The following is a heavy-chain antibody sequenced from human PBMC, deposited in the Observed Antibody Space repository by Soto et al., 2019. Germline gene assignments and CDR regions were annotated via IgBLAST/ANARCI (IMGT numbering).Heavy chain of an antibody. D-gene: IGHD3-16*01. CDR2: IKQDGSEK. J-gene: IGHJ5*02. V-gene: IGHV3-7*01. CDR3: ATSHYYVCGSYQLEALYLRGEGTKGTDP. Sequence: QPGRTLKLACAASGGTCSSYCMRWVRHAPWKGLEWVANIKQDGSEKYYVDSVKGRFTISRDNAKNSLYLQMNSLRAEDTAVYYCATSHYYVCGSYQLEALYLRGEGTKGTDP. CDR1: GGTCSSYC.